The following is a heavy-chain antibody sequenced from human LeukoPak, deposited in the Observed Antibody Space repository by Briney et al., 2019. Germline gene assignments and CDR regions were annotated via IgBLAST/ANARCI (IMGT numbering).Heavy chain of an antibody. CDR3: ARAGPPYCSSTSCYFYYYYGMDV. CDR1: GGSFSGYY. Sequence: SETLSLTCAVYGGSFSGYYWSWIRQPPGKGLEWIGEINHSGSTNYNPSLKSRVTISVDTSKNQFSLKLSSVTAADTAVYYCARAGPPYCSSTSCYFYYYYGMDVWGQGTTVTVSS. J-gene: IGHJ6*02. D-gene: IGHD2-2*01. V-gene: IGHV4-34*01. CDR2: INHSGST.